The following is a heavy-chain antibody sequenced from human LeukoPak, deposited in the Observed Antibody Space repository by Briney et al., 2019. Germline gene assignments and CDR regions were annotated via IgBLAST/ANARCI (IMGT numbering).Heavy chain of an antibody. CDR1: GYTFTGYY. CDR2: INPNSGGT. CDR3: ARDFSIAGYYFDSSGYDRYYYFDL. J-gene: IGHJ2*01. V-gene: IGHV1-2*06. D-gene: IGHD3-22*01. Sequence: ASVKVSCKASGYTFTGYYMHWVRQAPGQGLEWMGRINPNSGGTDYAQKFQGRVTMTRDTSISTAYMELSRLRSDDTAVYYCARDFSIAGYYFDSSGYDRYYYFDLWGRGTLVTVSS.